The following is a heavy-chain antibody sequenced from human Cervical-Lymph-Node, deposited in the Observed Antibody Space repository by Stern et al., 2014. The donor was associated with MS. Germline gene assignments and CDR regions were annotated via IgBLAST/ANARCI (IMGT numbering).Heavy chain of an antibody. Sequence: EVQLEESGAELKKPGESLKISCKGSGYNFTSYWIGWVRQMPGKGLEWMGIIYPGDSDIRYSPSFEGQVPISADKSISTAYLQWSSLKASDTAMYFCARRGRGGTNYWYYFDYWGPGTLVTVSS. J-gene: IGHJ4*02. V-gene: IGHV5-51*03. CDR1: GYNFTSYW. CDR2: IYPGDSDI. D-gene: IGHD2-8*02. CDR3: ARRGRGGTNYWYYFDY.